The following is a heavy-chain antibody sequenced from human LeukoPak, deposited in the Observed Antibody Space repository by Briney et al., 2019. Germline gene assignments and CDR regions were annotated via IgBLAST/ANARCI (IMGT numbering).Heavy chain of an antibody. CDR1: GGTFSSYT. D-gene: IGHD2-21*02. CDR3: ARVYCGGDCYLAGAFDI. J-gene: IGHJ3*02. Sequence: SVTVSCKASGGTFSSYTISWVRQAPGQGLEWMGRIIPILGIANYAQKFQGRVTITADKSTSTAYMELSSLRSEDTAVYYCARVYCGGDCYLAGAFDIWGQGTMVTVSS. CDR2: IIPILGIA. V-gene: IGHV1-69*02.